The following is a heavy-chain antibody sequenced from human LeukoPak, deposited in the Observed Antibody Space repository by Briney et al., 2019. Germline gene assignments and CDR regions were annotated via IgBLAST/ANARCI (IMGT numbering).Heavy chain of an antibody. CDR1: GFTFSSYA. J-gene: IGHJ6*03. D-gene: IGHD3-10*01. CDR3: AKNYGSGSSVKYYYYMDV. Sequence: GGSLRLSCAASGFTFSSYAMSWVRQAPGKGLEWVSAISGSGGSTYYADSVKGRFTISRDNSKNTLYLQMNSLRAEDTAVYYCAKNYGSGSSVKYYYYMDVWGKGTTVTVSS. V-gene: IGHV3-23*01. CDR2: ISGSGGST.